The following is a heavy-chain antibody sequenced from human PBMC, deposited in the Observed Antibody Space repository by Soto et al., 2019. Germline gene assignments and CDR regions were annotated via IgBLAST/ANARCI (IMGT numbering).Heavy chain of an antibody. CDR2: VYYTGST. V-gene: IGHV4-61*01. Sequence: QVQLQESGPGLVKPSETLSLTCTVSGDSVSSGIYYWSWIRQPPGQGLEWIGYVYYTGSTNYNPSLQSRVTISIDTSKNKFSLRLRSVTAADTAMYDCSRRLASKPKYFFDFWGQGTQITVSS. CDR3: SRRLASKPKYFFDF. CDR1: GDSVSSGIYY. D-gene: IGHD3-9*01. J-gene: IGHJ4*02.